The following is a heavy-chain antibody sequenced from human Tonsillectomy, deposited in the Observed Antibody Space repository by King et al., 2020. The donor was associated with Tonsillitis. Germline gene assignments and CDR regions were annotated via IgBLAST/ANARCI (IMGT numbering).Heavy chain of an antibody. CDR2: IRSKAYGGTT. Sequence: DVQLVESGGGLVQPGRSLRLSCTASGFPFGDYVMSWVRKAPGKGLEWVGFIRSKAYGGTTEYAASVKGRFTISRDDSRSIAYLQMNSLKVEDTAVYYCTGRGSGSYYNTPDYWGQGILVTVSS. V-gene: IGHV3-49*04. D-gene: IGHD3-10*01. CDR3: TGRGSGSYYNTPDY. CDR1: GFPFGDYV. J-gene: IGHJ4*02.